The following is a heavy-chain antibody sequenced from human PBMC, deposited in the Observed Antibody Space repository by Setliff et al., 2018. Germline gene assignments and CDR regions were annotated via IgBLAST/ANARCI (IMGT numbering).Heavy chain of an antibody. D-gene: IGHD3-10*01. CDR2: IFYSGDT. V-gene: IGHV4-59*02. Sequence: PSETLSLTCAVSGGSVTSHYWSWIRQPPGKGLEWIGFIFYSGDTNSNPSLKSRVTMSVDTSKNKFSLKLNSVTAADTATYYCARDRSYYASGSFTKWFDYWGQGALVTVSS. J-gene: IGHJ4*02. CDR1: GGSVTSHY. CDR3: ARDRSYYASGSFTKWFDY.